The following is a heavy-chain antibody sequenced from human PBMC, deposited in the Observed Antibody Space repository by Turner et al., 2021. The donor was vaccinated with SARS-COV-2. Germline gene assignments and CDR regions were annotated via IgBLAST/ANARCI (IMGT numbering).Heavy chain of an antibody. V-gene: IGHV1-8*03. CDR1: VYTFTTYD. CDR2: MNPNSGHT. CDR3: AGRDSNGYVGAFDM. Sequence: QVQLVQSGAEVKTPGASVTVSCKASVYTFTTYDINWVRQAARQGLEWMGWMNPNSGHTAYAQKFQGRVTITRKTSISTVYMELSSLRSDDTAVYYCAGRDSNGYVGAFDMWGQGTMVTVSS. J-gene: IGHJ3*02. D-gene: IGHD4-4*01.